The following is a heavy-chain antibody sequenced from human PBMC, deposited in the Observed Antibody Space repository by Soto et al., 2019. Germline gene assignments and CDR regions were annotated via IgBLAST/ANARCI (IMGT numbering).Heavy chain of an antibody. CDR1: GGSMSRGDYY. D-gene: IGHD3-10*01. Sequence: PSETLSLTCTVSGGSMSRGDYYWSWIRQPPGKGLEWIGYIYYSGSTNYNPSLKSRVTISVDTSKNQFSLKLSSVTAADTAVYYCARELFGRSVWFDPWGQGTLVTVSS. V-gene: IGHV4-61*08. CDR3: ARELFGRSVWFDP. J-gene: IGHJ5*02. CDR2: IYYSGST.